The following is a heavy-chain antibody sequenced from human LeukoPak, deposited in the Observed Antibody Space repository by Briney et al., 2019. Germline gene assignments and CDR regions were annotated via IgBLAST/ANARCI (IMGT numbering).Heavy chain of an antibody. CDR2: LSGSGAST. V-gene: IGHV3-23*01. D-gene: IGHD5-18*01. CDR3: AKYLGKYSYGYSGLDY. Sequence: PGGSLRLSCAASGFTFSSCAMTWVRQAPGKGLEWVSSLSGSGASTFYADSVKGRFTISRDNSKNTLSLQMSSLRAEGTAVYFCAKYLGKYSYGYSGLDYWGQGTLVTVSS. J-gene: IGHJ4*02. CDR1: GFTFSSCA.